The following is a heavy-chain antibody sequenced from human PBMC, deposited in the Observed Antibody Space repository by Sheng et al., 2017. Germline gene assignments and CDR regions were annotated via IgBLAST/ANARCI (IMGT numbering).Heavy chain of an antibody. V-gene: IGHV3-15*01. CDR3: TTDQVGFGMDV. CDR1: GYTFNNND. J-gene: IGHJ6*02. D-gene: IGHD1-26*01. CDR2: IKSETDGGTT. Sequence: VQLVQSGAEVKKPGTSVKVSCKASGYTFNNNDMSWVRQAPGKGLEWVGRIKSETDGGTTEYAAHVKGRFTISRDNSKDMLFLEMNSLKSEDSAVYYCTTDQVGFGMDVWGRGTTVIVSS.